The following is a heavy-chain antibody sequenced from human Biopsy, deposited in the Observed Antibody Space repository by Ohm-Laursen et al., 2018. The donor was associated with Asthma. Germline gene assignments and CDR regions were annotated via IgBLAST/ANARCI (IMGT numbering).Heavy chain of an antibody. D-gene: IGHD1-20*01. CDR2: IDQSGYT. J-gene: IGHJ5*02. Sequence: TLSLTCAVYGGYLTGHYWNWIRQPPGKGLEWIGEIDQSGYTNYNPSLKSRVTISADTSKNQFHLNLSSVTAADTAVYFCARAAITGIRGWFDPWGQGTQVTVSS. V-gene: IGHV4-34*01. CDR1: GGYLTGHY. CDR3: ARAAITGIRGWFDP.